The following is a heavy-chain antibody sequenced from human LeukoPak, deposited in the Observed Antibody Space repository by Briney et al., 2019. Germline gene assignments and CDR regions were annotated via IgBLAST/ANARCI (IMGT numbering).Heavy chain of an antibody. J-gene: IGHJ4*02. Sequence: GGSLRLSCAASGFSFSSYNMNWVRQAPGKGLEWVSSITSSSSYIYYADSVKGRFAISRDNAKNSLYLQMNSLRAEDTAVYYCATDCSGGSCHRGYWGQGTLVTVSS. CDR2: ITSSSSYI. CDR1: GFSFSSYN. CDR3: ATDCSGGSCHRGY. V-gene: IGHV3-21*01. D-gene: IGHD2-15*01.